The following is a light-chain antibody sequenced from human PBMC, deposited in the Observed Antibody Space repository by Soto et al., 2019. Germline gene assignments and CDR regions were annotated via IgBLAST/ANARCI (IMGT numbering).Light chain of an antibody. Sequence: EIVLTQSPGTLSLSPGERATLSGRASQRIDKTFLSWYQHKPGQAPRGLIYGASRRPTGIPDEFSGSGYGADFTLTISRLEPEDCAVYFCQHYESSWTFGQGTKVE. CDR3: QHYESSWT. V-gene: IGKV3-20*01. J-gene: IGKJ1*01. CDR1: QRIDKTF. CDR2: GAS.